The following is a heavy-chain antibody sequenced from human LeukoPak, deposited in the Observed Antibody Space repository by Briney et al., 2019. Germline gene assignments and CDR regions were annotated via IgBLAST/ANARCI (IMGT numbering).Heavy chain of an antibody. Sequence: GASVKVSCKASGYTFTSYYMHWVRQAPGQGLEWMGVINPSGGSTSYAQKFQGRVTMTRHTSTRTAYLELSSLRSEDTAVYYCASGGSDSSGYYYPWYWGEGTLVTVSS. CDR1: GYTFTSYY. J-gene: IGHJ4*02. CDR3: ASGGSDSSGYYYPWY. V-gene: IGHV1-46*01. CDR2: INPSGGST. D-gene: IGHD3-22*01.